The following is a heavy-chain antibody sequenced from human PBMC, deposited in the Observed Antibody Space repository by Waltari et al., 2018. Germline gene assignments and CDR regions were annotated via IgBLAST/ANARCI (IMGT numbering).Heavy chain of an antibody. V-gene: IGHV3-21*01. CDR2: IVGGGPYI. CDR3: ASLDIVLITSPLESRPDF. Sequence: EVQLVESGGGLVQPGGSLSLSCAASGFTFSSYAMSWGRQAPGKGVEWVSSIVGGGPYIDCAGSVKGRFTISRDYAKNSLYLQMNSLRVEDTAVYYCASLDIVLITSPLESRPDFGGQGTLVTVSS. D-gene: IGHD5-12*01. J-gene: IGHJ4*02. CDR1: GFTFSSYA.